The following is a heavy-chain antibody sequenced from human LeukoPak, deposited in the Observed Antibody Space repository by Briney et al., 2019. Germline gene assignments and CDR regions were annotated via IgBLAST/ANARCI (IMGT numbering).Heavy chain of an antibody. CDR1: GFTFTNYA. Sequence: GGSLRLSCAASGFTFTNYAMSWVRQAPGKGLEWVSAISGGGGSTYYADSVKGRFTISRDNSKSTLRLQINSLRPEDTAVYYCAKYRDYGRHLDYWGQGTLVTVSS. V-gene: IGHV3-23*01. J-gene: IGHJ4*02. CDR3: AKYRDYGRHLDY. D-gene: IGHD4-17*01. CDR2: ISGGGGST.